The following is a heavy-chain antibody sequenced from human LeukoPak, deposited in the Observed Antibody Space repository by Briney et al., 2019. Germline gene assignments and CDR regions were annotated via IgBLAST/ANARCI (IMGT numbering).Heavy chain of an antibody. J-gene: IGHJ4*02. CDR1: GFTFSDYY. Sequence: GGSLRLSCAASGFTFSDYYMSWIRQAPGKGLEWVSYISSSGSNIYYADSVKGRFTISRDNAKNSLYLQMNSLRAEDTAVYYCATSGWYGYYYFDYWGQGTLVTVSS. CDR2: ISSSGSNI. CDR3: ATSGWYGYYYFDY. V-gene: IGHV3-11*04. D-gene: IGHD6-19*01.